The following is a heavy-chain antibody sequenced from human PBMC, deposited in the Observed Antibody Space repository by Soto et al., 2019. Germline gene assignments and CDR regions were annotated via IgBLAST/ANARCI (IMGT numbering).Heavy chain of an antibody. D-gene: IGHD6-19*01. CDR1: GVSFSCYY. CDR2: INHSRST. J-gene: IGHJ4*02. V-gene: IGHV4-34*01. CDR3: ARGLSSGPI. Sequence: SDTLSLTCAVYGVSFSCYYWSWIRQPPGKGLEWIGEINHSRSTNYNPSLKSRVTISVDTSKNQFSLKLSSVTAADTAVYYCARGLSSGPIWGQGTLVTVS.